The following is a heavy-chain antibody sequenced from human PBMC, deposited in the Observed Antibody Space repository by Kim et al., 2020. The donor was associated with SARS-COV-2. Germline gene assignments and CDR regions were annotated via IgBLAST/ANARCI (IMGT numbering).Heavy chain of an antibody. CDR2: INPSGGST. D-gene: IGHD2-15*01. J-gene: IGHJ6*02. V-gene: IGHV1-46*03. CDR3: ARDRGSGGYVDYYYYGMDV. CDR1: GYTFTSYY. Sequence: ASVKVSCKASGYTFTSYYMHWVRQAPGQGLEWMGIINPSGGSTSYAQKFQGRVTMTRDTSTSTVYMELSSLRSEDTAVYYCARDRGSGGYVDYYYYGMDVWGQGSTVTVSS.